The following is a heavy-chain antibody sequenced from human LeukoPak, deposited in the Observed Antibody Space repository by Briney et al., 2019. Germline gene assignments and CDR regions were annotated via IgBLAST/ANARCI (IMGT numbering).Heavy chain of an antibody. D-gene: IGHD6-19*01. CDR1: GGSISSGSYY. CDR2: IYTSGST. Sequence: PSQTLSLTCTVSGGSISSGSYYCSWIRQPAGKGLEWIGRIYTSGSTNYNPSLKSRVTISVDTSKNQFSLKLSSVTAADTAVYYCARYSSSWYFDYWGQGTLVTVSS. V-gene: IGHV4-61*02. J-gene: IGHJ4*02. CDR3: ARYSSSWYFDY.